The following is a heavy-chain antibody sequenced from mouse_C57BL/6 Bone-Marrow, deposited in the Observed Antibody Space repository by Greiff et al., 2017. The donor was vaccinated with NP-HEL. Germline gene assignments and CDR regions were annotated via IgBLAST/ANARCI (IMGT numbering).Heavy chain of an antibody. CDR2: ISSGGSYT. CDR1: GFTFSSYG. D-gene: IGHD2-5*01. V-gene: IGHV5-6*01. J-gene: IGHJ2*01. CDR3: ARHYYSNYFDY. Sequence: EVQLVESGGDLVKPGGSLKLSCAASGFTFSSYGMSWVRQTPDKRLEWVATISSGGSYTYYPDSVKGRFTISRDNATNTPYLQMSSLTSEDTAMYYCARHYYSNYFDYWGQGTTLTVSS.